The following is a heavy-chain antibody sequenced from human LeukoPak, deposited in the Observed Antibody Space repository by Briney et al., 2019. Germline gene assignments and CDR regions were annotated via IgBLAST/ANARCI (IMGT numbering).Heavy chain of an antibody. Sequence: ASVKVSGKASGYTFTGYYMHWVRQAPGQGLEWMGRINPNSGGTNYAQKFQGRVTMTRDTSISTAYMELSRLRSDDTAVYYCARSREIVVVTAIFDYWGQGTLVTVSS. V-gene: IGHV1-2*06. J-gene: IGHJ4*02. CDR2: INPNSGGT. D-gene: IGHD2-21*02. CDR1: GYTFTGYY. CDR3: ARSREIVVVTAIFDY.